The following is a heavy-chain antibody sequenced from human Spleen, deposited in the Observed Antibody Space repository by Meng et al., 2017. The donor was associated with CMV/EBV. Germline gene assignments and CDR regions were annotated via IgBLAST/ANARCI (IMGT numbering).Heavy chain of an antibody. CDR2: IRSKPKGYAP. J-gene: IGHJ5*02. Sequence: GALRLSCAASGFTFSGSAMHWVRQASGKGLEWVGRIRSKPKGYAPAYAASVEGRFTISRDDSKNTAYLQMNSLKTEDTAVYYCTRLSDYSSSTWFNHWGQGTLVTVSS. CDR1: GFTFSGSA. V-gene: IGHV3-73*01. CDR3: TRLSDYSSSTWFNH. D-gene: IGHD6-6*01.